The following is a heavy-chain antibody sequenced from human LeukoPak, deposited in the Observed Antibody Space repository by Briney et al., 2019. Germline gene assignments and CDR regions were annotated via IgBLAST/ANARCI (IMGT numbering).Heavy chain of an antibody. J-gene: IGHJ4*02. CDR2: IYYSGST. V-gene: IGHV4-59*08. CDR1: GGSISSYY. D-gene: IGHD1-26*01. CDR3: ARQGWELLRPYFDY. Sequence: KSSDTLSLTCTVSGGSISSYYWSWIRQPPGKGLEWIGYIYYSGSTNYNPSLKSRVTISVDTSKNQFSLKLSSVTAADTAVYYCARQGWELLRPYFDYWGQGTLVTVSS.